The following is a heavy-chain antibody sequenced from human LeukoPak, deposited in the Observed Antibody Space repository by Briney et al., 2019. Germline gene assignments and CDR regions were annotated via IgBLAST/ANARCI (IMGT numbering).Heavy chain of an antibody. V-gene: IGHV1-18*01. Sequence: GASVKVSCKASGYTFTSYGISWVRQAPGQGLEWMGWISAYNGNTNYAQKLQGRVTMTTDTSTSTAYMELRSLRSDDTAVYYCARERYVAVPGRVDYWGQGTLVTVSS. CDR3: ARERYVAVPGRVDY. J-gene: IGHJ4*02. D-gene: IGHD6-13*01. CDR1: GYTFTSYG. CDR2: ISAYNGNT.